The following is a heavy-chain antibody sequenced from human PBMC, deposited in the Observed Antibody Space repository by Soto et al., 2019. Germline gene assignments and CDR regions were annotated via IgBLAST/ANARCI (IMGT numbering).Heavy chain of an antibody. CDR1: GGSISSYY. CDR2: IYSSGST. CDR3: ARDLPPSYDSSGYSVFDI. D-gene: IGHD3-22*01. V-gene: IGHV4-59*01. J-gene: IGHJ3*02. Sequence: PSETLSLPCSISGGSISSYYWSWIRQSPGKGLEWIGYIYSSGSTNYNPSLKSRVTISVDTSKNQFSLKLSSVTAADTAVYYCARDLPPSYDSSGYSVFDIWGQGTMVT.